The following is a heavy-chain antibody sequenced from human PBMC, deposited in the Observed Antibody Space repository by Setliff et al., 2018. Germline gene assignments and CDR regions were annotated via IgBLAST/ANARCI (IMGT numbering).Heavy chain of an antibody. CDR1: GGTFSSYG. J-gene: IGHJ6*03. V-gene: IGHV1-69*05. Sequence: SVKVSCKASGGTFSSYGISWVRQAPEQGLEWMGGTIPIFGTTDYAQKFQGRVTIITDESTSTAFMQLSSLRSEDTAVYYCVREGVDSRSSTDYRYYMDVWGKGTTVTVSS. D-gene: IGHD3-22*01. CDR3: VREGVDSRSSTDYRYYMDV. CDR2: TIPIFGTT.